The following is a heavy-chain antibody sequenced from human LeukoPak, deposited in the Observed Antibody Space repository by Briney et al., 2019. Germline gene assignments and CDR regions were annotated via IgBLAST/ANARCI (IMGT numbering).Heavy chain of an antibody. J-gene: IGHJ4*02. V-gene: IGHV3-30*04. D-gene: IGHD6-19*01. CDR1: GFTFSSYA. CDR2: ISYDGSNK. CDR3: ARGSGWYRYGIDY. Sequence: PGGSLRLSCAASGFTFSSYAMHWVRQAPGKGPEWVAVISYDGSNKYYADSVKGRFTISRDNSKNTLYLQMNSLRAEDTAVYYCARGSGWYRYGIDYWGQGTLVTVSS.